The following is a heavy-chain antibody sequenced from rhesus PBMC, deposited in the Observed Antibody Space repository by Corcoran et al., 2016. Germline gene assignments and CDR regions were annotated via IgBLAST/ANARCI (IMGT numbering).Heavy chain of an antibody. CDR1: GYSISSGSY. V-gene: IGHV4-99*01. CDR3: ARRARDIVLVLRPVRYYFDY. J-gene: IGHJ4*01. D-gene: IGHD2-2*01. Sequence: QVQLQESGPGLVKPSETLSLTCAVSGYSISSGSYWGWIRKPPGKGLGWIGYIGTSSGRTYYNPSRQSRVTISKDTSKNPFSLKLSSVTDADTAVYYCARRARDIVLVLRPVRYYFDYWGQGVLVTVSS. CDR2: IGTSSGRT.